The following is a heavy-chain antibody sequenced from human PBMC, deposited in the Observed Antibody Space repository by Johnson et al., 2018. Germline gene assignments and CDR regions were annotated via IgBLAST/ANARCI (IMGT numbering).Heavy chain of an antibody. CDR2: ITGGSSVI. CDR1: GFSFNSFS. J-gene: IGHJ3*02. V-gene: IGHV3-48*01. Sequence: VQLVQSGGGPVKPGGPLRLSCAASGFSFNSFSMMWVRQAPGKGLEWVSYITGGSSVISYAESVRGRFTISRDNAKNSLYLQMNSLKAEDTAVYSCATETDGFDSWGQGTLVTVSS. CDR3: ATETDGFDS.